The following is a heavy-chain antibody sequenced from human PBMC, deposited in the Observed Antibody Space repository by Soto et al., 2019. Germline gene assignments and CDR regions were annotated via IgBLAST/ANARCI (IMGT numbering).Heavy chain of an antibody. CDR1: GGSISSYY. V-gene: IGHV4-59*08. CDR2: IYYSGST. J-gene: IGHJ4*02. Sequence: SETLSLTCTVSGGSISSYYWSWIRQPPGKGLEWIGYIYYSGSTYYNPSLKSRVTISVDTSKNQFSLKLSSVTAADTAVYYCARSYSGGYYYFDYWGQGTLVTVSS. D-gene: IGHD3-22*01. CDR3: ARSYSGGYYYFDY.